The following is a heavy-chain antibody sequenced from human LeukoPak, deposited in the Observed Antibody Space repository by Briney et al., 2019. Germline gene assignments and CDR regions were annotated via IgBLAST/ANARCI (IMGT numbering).Heavy chain of an antibody. J-gene: IGHJ4*02. CDR3: ARGGGMVRGVIITQFDY. CDR1: GDSVSSNSAA. V-gene: IGHV6-1*01. D-gene: IGHD3-10*01. CDR2: TYYRSKWYN. Sequence: SQTLSLTCAISGDSVSSNSAAWNWIRQSPSRGLEWLGRTYYRSKWYNDYAVSVKSRITINPDTSKNQFSLQLNSVTPEDTAVYYCARGGGMVRGVIITQFDYWGQGTLVTVSS.